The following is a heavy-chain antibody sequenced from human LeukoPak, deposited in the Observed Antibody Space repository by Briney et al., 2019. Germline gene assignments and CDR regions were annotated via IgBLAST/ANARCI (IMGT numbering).Heavy chain of an antibody. D-gene: IGHD2-2*01. CDR1: GFTFSSYG. CDR2: IRYDGSNK. CDR3: AKDEDIVVTTPLDAFDI. J-gene: IGHJ3*02. V-gene: IGHV3-30*02. Sequence: PGGSLRLSCAASGFTFSSYGMHWVRQAPGKGLEWVAFIRYDGSNKYYADSVKGRFTISRDNSKNTLYLQMNSLRAEDTAVYYCAKDEDIVVTTPLDAFDIWGQGTMVTVSS.